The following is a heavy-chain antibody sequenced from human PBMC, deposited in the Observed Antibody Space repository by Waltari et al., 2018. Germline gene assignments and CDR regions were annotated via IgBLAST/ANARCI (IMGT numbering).Heavy chain of an antibody. CDR2: ISWNSGSI. CDR3: AKDGEFWSGYPYFDY. CDR1: GFTFDDYA. V-gene: IGHV3-9*03. D-gene: IGHD3-3*01. J-gene: IGHJ4*02. Sequence: EVQLVESGGGLVQPGRSLRLSCAASGFTFDDYAMHWVRQAPGKGLEWGSGISWNSGSIGYADSVKGRFTISRDNAKNSLYLQMNSLRAEDMALYYCAKDGEFWSGYPYFDYWGQGTLVTVSS.